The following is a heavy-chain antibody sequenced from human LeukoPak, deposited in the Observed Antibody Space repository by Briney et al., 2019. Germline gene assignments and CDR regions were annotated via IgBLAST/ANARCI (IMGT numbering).Heavy chain of an antibody. D-gene: IGHD3-10*01. Sequence: GGSLRPPCAASGFTFSSYAMSWVRQAPGKGLEWVSAISGSGGSTYYADSVKGRFTISRDNSKNTLYLQMNSLRAEDTAVYYCANINEIDLWFGETLLDYWGQGTLVTVSS. CDR1: GFTFSSYA. CDR2: ISGSGGST. CDR3: ANINEIDLWFGETLLDY. J-gene: IGHJ4*02. V-gene: IGHV3-23*01.